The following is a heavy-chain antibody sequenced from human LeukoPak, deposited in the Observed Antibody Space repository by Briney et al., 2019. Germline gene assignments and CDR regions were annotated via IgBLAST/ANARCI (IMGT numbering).Heavy chain of an antibody. J-gene: IGHJ2*01. D-gene: IGHD3-10*01. CDR2: MNPNSGNT. V-gene: IGHV1-8*01. CDR3: ARVLRRGPMVRGVKWYFDL. CDR1: GSTFTSYD. Sequence: ASVRVSCKASGSTFTSYDINWVRPAAGQGLEWMGWMNPNSGNTGYAQKFQGRVTMTRNTSISTAYMELSSLRSEDTAVYYCARVLRRGPMVRGVKWYFDLWGRGTLVTVSS.